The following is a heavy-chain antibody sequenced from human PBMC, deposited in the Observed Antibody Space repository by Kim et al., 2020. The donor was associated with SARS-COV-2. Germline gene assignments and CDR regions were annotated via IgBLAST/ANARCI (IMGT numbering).Heavy chain of an antibody. V-gene: IGHV4-59*13. CDR1: DGSISNNF. J-gene: IGHJ4*02. CDR2: IYYTGST. Sequence: SETLSLTCTVSDGSISNNFWSWIRQPPGKGLEWIGYIYYTGSTLYNPSLKSRVTISVDTSKNQFSLKLNSVTAADTAVYYCARGGGTLYYFDYWAQGTLVTVSS. CDR3: ARGGGTLYYFDY. D-gene: IGHD3-16*01.